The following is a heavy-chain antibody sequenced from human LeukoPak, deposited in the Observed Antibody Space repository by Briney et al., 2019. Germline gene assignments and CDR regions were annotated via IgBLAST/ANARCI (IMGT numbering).Heavy chain of an antibody. Sequence: ASVTVSCKASGYTFTGYYMHWVRQAPGQGLEWMGWINPNSGGTNYAQKFQGRVTMTRDTSISTAYMELSRLRSDDTAVYYCAITGGDTVATILVYWGQGTLVSVSS. J-gene: IGHJ4*02. V-gene: IGHV1-2*02. CDR1: GYTFTGYY. CDR3: AITGGDTVATILVY. CDR2: INPNSGGT. D-gene: IGHD5-12*01.